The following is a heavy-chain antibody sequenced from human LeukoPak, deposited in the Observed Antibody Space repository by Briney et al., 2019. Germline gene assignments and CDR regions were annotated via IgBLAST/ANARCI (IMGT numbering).Heavy chain of an antibody. D-gene: IGHD2-2*01. Sequence: ASVKVSCKASGYTFTSYGISWVRQAPGQGLEWMGWISAYNGNTNYARKLQGRVTMTTDTSTSTAYMELRSLRSDDTAVYYCARVVVVPAANDYYYYYYMDVWGKGTTVTVSS. J-gene: IGHJ6*03. CDR2: ISAYNGNT. V-gene: IGHV1-18*01. CDR1: GYTFTSYG. CDR3: ARVVVVPAANDYYYYYYMDV.